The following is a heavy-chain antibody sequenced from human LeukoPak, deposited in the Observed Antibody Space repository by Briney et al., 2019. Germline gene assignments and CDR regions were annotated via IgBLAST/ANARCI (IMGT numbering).Heavy chain of an antibody. D-gene: IGHD3-22*01. J-gene: IGHJ4*02. CDR1: GGSMSSSSYF. V-gene: IGHV4-39*01. CDR3: ARLRYYDSSGSPEFDY. Sequence: SETLSLTCTVSGGSMSSSSYFWGWIRQPPGKGLEWIGSIYYSGSTYNNPSLKSRVTISVDTSKNQFSLKLSSVTAADTAVYYCARLRYYDSSGSPEFDYWGQGTLVTVSS. CDR2: IYYSGST.